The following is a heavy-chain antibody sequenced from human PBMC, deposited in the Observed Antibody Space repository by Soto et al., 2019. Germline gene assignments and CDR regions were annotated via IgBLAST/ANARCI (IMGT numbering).Heavy chain of an antibody. D-gene: IGHD3-3*01. J-gene: IGHJ6*02. CDR1: GYTFTSYG. Sequence: ASVKVSCKASGYTFTSYGISWVRQAPGQGLEWMGWISAYNGNTNYAQKLQGRVTMTTDTSTSTAYMELRSLRSDDTAVYYCARGGLFDYYGYCAPCYGMDVCGQGSTVTVSS. CDR2: ISAYNGNT. V-gene: IGHV1-18*01. CDR3: ARGGLFDYYGYCAPCYGMDV.